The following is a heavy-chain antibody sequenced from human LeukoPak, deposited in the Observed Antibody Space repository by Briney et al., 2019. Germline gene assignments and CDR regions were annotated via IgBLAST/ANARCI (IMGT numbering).Heavy chain of an antibody. V-gene: IGHV4-39*02. CDR1: GGSISSSSYY. J-gene: IGHJ4*02. D-gene: IGHD3-10*01. CDR2: IYYSGST. Sequence: TSETLSLTCTVSGGSISSSSYYWGWIRQPPGKGLEWIGSIYYSGSTYYNPSLKSRVTISVDTSKNQFSLKLSSVTAADTAVYYCARDDGGYWGQGTLVTVSS. CDR3: ARDDGGY.